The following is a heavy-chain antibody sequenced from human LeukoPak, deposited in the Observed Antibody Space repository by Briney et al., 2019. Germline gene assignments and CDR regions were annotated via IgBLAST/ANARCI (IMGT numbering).Heavy chain of an antibody. CDR3: ALWSGGSWRGFDY. CDR1: GYTFTSYG. D-gene: IGHD2-15*01. CDR2: ISAYNGNT. V-gene: IGHV1-18*01. Sequence: ASVKVSCKASGYTFTSYGISWVRQAPGQGLEWMGWISAYNGNTNYAQKLQGRVTMTTDTSTSTAHMELRSLRSDDTAVYYCALWSGGSWRGFDYWGQGTLVTVSP. J-gene: IGHJ4*02.